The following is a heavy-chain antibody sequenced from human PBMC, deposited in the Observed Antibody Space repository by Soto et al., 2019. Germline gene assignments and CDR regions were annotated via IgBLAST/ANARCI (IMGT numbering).Heavy chain of an antibody. CDR3: AKDLGTMVASYYYYGMDV. J-gene: IGHJ6*02. V-gene: IGHV3-23*01. CDR1: GFTFSSYA. Sequence: GGSLRLSCAASGFTFSSYAMSWVRQAPGKGLEWVSAISGSGGSTYYADSVKGRFTISRDNSKNTLYLQMNSLRAEDTAVYYCAKDLGTMVASYYYYGMDVWGQGTTVTVSS. D-gene: IGHD3-10*01. CDR2: ISGSGGST.